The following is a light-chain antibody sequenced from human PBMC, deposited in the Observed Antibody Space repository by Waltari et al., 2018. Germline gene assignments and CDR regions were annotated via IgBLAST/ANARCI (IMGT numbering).Light chain of an antibody. J-gene: IGLJ2*01. V-gene: IGLV2-14*03. CDR1: SSDVGAYNY. Sequence: QSALPQPASVSGSPGQSLTISCTGTSSDVGAYNYVPWYQQHPGKVPNLMIYDVSQRPSGISSRFSASKSGNAASLTISGLQFEDEADYYCSSYRSDNTLIFGGGTKLTVL. CDR2: DVS. CDR3: SSYRSDNTLI.